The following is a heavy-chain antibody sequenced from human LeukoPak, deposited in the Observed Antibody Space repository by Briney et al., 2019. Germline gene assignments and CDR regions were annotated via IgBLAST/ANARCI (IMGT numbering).Heavy chain of an antibody. Sequence: PSETLSLTCTVSGDSINSGSYYWSWIRQPPGKGLEWIGYIYYSGSTNYNPSLKSRVTISVDTSKNQFSLKLSSVTAADTAVYYCARGILTGYSVYFDYWGQGTLVTVSS. CDR3: ARGILTGYSVYFDY. J-gene: IGHJ4*02. CDR2: IYYSGST. V-gene: IGHV4-61*01. D-gene: IGHD3-9*01. CDR1: GDSINSGSYY.